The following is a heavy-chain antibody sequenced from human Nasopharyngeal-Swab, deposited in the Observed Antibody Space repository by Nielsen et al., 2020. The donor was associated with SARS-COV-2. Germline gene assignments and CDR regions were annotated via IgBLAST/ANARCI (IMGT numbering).Heavy chain of an antibody. J-gene: IGHJ6*02. CDR2: IYHSGST. CDR3: ARTTEYYYGSGSYNDYYYYGMDV. Sequence: SETLSFTCAVYGGSFSGYYWSWIRQPPGKGLEWIGEIYHSGSTNYNPSLKSRVTISVDTSKNQFSLKLSSVTAADTAAYYCARTTEYYYGSGSYNDYYYYGMDVWGQGTTVTVSS. V-gene: IGHV4-34*01. CDR1: GGSFSGYY. D-gene: IGHD3-10*01.